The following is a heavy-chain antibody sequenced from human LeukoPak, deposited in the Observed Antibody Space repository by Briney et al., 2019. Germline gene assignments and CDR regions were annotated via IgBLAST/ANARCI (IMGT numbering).Heavy chain of an antibody. CDR1: GGSFSGYY. Sequence: SETLSLTCAVYGGSFSGYYWSWIRQPPGKGLEWIGEINHSGSTNYNPSLKSRVTISVDTSKNQFSLKLSSVTAADTAVYYCARGSSSSSWYFDYWGQGTLVTVSS. V-gene: IGHV4-34*01. CDR3: ARGSSSSSWYFDY. D-gene: IGHD6-13*01. CDR2: INHSGST. J-gene: IGHJ4*02.